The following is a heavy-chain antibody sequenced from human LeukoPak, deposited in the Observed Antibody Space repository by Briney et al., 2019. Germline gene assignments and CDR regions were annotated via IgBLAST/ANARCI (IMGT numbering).Heavy chain of an antibody. V-gene: IGHV4-59*01. D-gene: IGHD3-10*01. CDR2: IYYSGST. CDR1: GGSISSYY. Sequence: SSETLSLPCTVSGGSISSYYWSWIRQPPGKGLEWIGYIYYSGSTNYNPSLKSRVTISVDTSKNQFSLKLSSVTAADTAVYYSARAQYYGSGSPLDYWGQGTLVTVSS. J-gene: IGHJ4*02. CDR3: ARAQYYGSGSPLDY.